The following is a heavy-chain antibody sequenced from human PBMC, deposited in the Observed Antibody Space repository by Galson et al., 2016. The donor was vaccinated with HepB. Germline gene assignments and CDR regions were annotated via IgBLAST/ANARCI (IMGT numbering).Heavy chain of an antibody. D-gene: IGHD3-16*01. J-gene: IGHJ6*04. CDR1: GASISSGGYY. Sequence: TLSLTCTVSGASISSGGYYWNWIRQPAGRGLEWIGRIDASGSINYSPSLKSRVSISIDTSKKQVSLKLSSATAADTAVYYCAKGNQRLTTVVGVQTTYYFGMDVWGKGTTVTGSS. CDR3: AKGNQRLTTVVGVQTTYYFGMDV. CDR2: IDASGSI. V-gene: IGHV4-61*02.